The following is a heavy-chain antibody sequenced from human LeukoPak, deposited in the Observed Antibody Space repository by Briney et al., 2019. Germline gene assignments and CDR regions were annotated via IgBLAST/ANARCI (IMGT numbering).Heavy chain of an antibody. Sequence: KPSETLSLTCAVSGYSISSGYYWGWIRQPPGKGLEWIGSIYHSGSTYYNPSLKSRVTISVGTSKNQFSLKLSSVTAADTAVYYCASLDIVVVPAAIGWFDPWGQGTLVTVSS. J-gene: IGHJ5*02. D-gene: IGHD2-2*01. CDR1: GYSISSGYY. CDR3: ASLDIVVVPAAIGWFDP. V-gene: IGHV4-38-2*01. CDR2: IYHSGST.